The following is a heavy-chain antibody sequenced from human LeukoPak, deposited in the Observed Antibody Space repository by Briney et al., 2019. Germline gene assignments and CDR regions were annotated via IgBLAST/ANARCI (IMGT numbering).Heavy chain of an antibody. CDR1: GGSISNYY. V-gene: IGHV4-59*01. Sequence: PSETLSLTCTVSGGSISNYYWSWIRQPPGKGLEWIGYIYYSGSTNYNPSLKSRVTISVDTSKNQFSLKLSSVTAADTAVYYCARDQGLRYGLYGMDVWGQGTTVTVSS. J-gene: IGHJ6*02. D-gene: IGHD4-17*01. CDR2: IYYSGST. CDR3: ARDQGLRYGLYGMDV.